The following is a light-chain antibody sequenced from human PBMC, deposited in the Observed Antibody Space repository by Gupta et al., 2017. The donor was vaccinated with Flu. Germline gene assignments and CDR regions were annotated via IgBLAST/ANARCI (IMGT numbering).Light chain of an antibody. CDR2: KAS. V-gene: IGKV1-5*03. J-gene: IGKJ1*01. CDR3: QEYYSYRT. CDR1: QNINSW. Sequence: DIRMTQSPSTLSASIGDTVTISCRASQNINSWLAWYQLKPGKVPKLLIYKASSLEDGVPSICSGSGASTIFTLTITGLQRDYATTYFCQEYYSYRTFGQGTKVESK.